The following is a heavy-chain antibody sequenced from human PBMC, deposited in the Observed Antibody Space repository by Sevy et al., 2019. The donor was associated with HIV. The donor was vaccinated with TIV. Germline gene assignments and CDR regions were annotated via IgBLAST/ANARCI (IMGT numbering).Heavy chain of an antibody. D-gene: IGHD2-2*01. V-gene: IGHV3-48*03. Sequence: GGSLRLSCAASGFTFSSYEMNWVRQAPGKGLEWVSYISSSGSTIYYADSVKGRFTISRDNAKNSLYLQMNSLRAEDTDVYYCARDRILGYCSSTSCSSYYYGMDVWGQGTTVTVSS. CDR2: ISSSGSTI. J-gene: IGHJ6*02. CDR1: GFTFSSYE. CDR3: ARDRILGYCSSTSCSSYYYGMDV.